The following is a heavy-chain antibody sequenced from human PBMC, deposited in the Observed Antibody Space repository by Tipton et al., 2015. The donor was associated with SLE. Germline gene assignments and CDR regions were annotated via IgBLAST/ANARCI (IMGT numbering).Heavy chain of an antibody. J-gene: IGHJ4*02. CDR1: GGSISSGGYY. D-gene: IGHD3-10*01. Sequence: TLSLTCTVSGGSISSGGYYWSWIRQPPGKGLEWIGEINHSGSTNYNPSLKSRVTISVDTSKNQFSLKLSSVTAADTAVYYCARGLSPLYGSGVDYWGQGTLVTVSS. CDR2: INHSGST. CDR3: ARGLSPLYGSGVDY. V-gene: IGHV4-39*07.